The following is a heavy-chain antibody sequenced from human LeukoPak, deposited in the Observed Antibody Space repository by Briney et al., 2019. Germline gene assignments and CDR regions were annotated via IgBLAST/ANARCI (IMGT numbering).Heavy chain of an antibody. J-gene: IGHJ5*02. CDR2: INPNSGGT. CDR3: AREGKSQGWFDP. CDR1: GYTFTGYY. Sequence: GASVKVSCKASGYTFTGYYMHWVRQAPGQGLEWMGWINPNSGGTNHEQKFQGRVTMTRDTSISTAYMELSRLRSDDTAVYYCAREGKSQGWFDPWGQGTLVTVSS. V-gene: IGHV1-2*02.